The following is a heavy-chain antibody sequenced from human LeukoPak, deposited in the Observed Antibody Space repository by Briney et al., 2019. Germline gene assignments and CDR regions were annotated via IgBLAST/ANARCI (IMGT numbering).Heavy chain of an antibody. J-gene: IGHJ5*02. D-gene: IGHD3-10*01. Sequence: ASVKVSFKASGYTFTGYYMHWVRQAPGQGLEWMGWINPNSGGTNYAQKFQGRVTITRDTSISTAYMELSRLRSDDTAVYYCARGLYYYGSGSKSWFDPWGQGTLVTVSS. CDR1: GYTFTGYY. V-gene: IGHV1-2*02. CDR3: ARGLYYYGSGSKSWFDP. CDR2: INPNSGGT.